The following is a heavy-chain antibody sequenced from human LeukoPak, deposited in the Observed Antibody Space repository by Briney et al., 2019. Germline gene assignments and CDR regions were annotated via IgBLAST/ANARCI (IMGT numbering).Heavy chain of an antibody. CDR3: ARLDSYDAFDI. CDR2: SYPGDSDT. J-gene: IGHJ3*02. Sequence: GESLQISCKGSGYSFTSYWFGWVRQMPGKGVEWMGISYPGDSDTRYSPSFQGQVTISADKSISTAYLQWSSLKAPDTAMYYCARLDSYDAFDIWGQGTMVTVSS. D-gene: IGHD5-18*01. CDR1: GYSFTSYW. V-gene: IGHV5-51*01.